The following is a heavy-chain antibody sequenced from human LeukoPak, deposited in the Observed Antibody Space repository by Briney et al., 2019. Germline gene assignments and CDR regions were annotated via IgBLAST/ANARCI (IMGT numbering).Heavy chain of an antibody. CDR1: GGSISSYY. J-gene: IGHJ4*02. CDR2: IYYSGST. CDR3: ASTSYDYVWGSYRTAFDY. D-gene: IGHD3-16*02. V-gene: IGHV4-59*08. Sequence: SETLSLTCTVSGGSISSYYWSWIRQPPGKGLEWIGYIYYSGSTNYNPSLKSRVTISVDTSKNQFSLKLSSVTAADTAVYYCASTSYDYVWGSYRTAFDYWGQGTLVTVSS.